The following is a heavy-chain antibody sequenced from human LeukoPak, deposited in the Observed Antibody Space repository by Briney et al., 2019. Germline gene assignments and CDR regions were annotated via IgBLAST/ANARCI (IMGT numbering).Heavy chain of an antibody. CDR2: IYASGNT. V-gene: IGHV4-4*07. Sequence: SETLSLTCTVSGGSISSYYWSWIRQPAGKGLEWIGRIYASGNTNYNPSLKSRVTMSVDTSKNLFALKLSSVTAADTAVYYCVRQGVATAIDYWGQGTLVTVSS. J-gene: IGHJ4*02. CDR1: GGSISSYY. CDR3: VRQGVATAIDY. D-gene: IGHD2-21*02.